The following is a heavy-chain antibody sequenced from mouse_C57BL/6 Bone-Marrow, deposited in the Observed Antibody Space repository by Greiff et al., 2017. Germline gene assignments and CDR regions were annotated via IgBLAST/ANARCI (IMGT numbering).Heavy chain of an antibody. CDR1: GYTFTSYW. CDR3: ARNLYDGYDGYFDV. V-gene: IGHV1-69*01. D-gene: IGHD2-2*01. Sequence: QVQLQQPGAELVMPGASVKLSCKASGYTFTSYWMHWVKQRPGQGLEWIGEIDPSDSYTNYNQKFKGKSTLTVDKSSSTAYMQLSSLTSEDSAVYYCARNLYDGYDGYFDVWGTGTTVTVSS. J-gene: IGHJ1*03. CDR2: IDPSDSYT.